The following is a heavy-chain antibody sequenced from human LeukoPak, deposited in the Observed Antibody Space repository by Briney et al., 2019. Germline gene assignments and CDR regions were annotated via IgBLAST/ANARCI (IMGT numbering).Heavy chain of an antibody. CDR1: GFXFSSYE. Sequence: PGGSLRLSCAASGFXFSSYEINWVRQAPGKGLEWVSYISSSGSTIYYADSVKGRFTISRDNAKNSLYLQMNSLRAEDTAVYYCARGFVDPSYYYYGMDVWGQGTTVTVSS. D-gene: IGHD3-16*02. CDR3: ARGFVDPSYYYYGMDV. V-gene: IGHV3-48*03. J-gene: IGHJ6*02. CDR2: ISSSGSTI.